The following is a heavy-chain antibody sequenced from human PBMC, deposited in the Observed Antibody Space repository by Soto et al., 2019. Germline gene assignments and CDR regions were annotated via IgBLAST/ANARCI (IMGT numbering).Heavy chain of an antibody. CDR1: GYTFTSYA. Sequence: QVQLVQSGAEVKKPGASVKVFCKASGYTFTSYAMHWVRQAPGQRLEWMGWINAGNGNTKYSQMFQGRVTITRDTSASTAYMELSSLRSEDTAVYYCASSYYYDSSGYSSLYYYYGMDVWGQGTTVTVSS. CDR2: INAGNGNT. V-gene: IGHV1-3*01. D-gene: IGHD3-22*01. CDR3: ASSYYYDSSGYSSLYYYYGMDV. J-gene: IGHJ6*02.